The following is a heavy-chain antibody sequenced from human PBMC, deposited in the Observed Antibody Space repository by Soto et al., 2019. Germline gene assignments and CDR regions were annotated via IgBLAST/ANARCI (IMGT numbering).Heavy chain of an antibody. D-gene: IGHD4-4*01. V-gene: IGHV4-30-4*01. J-gene: IGHJ6*02. Sequence: QVQLQESGPGLVKPSQTLSLTCTVSGDSISSVDHYWSWIRQPPGKGLEWIGYIYHSGSTYHNPSLRSRVTISIDTTKNQFSLRLSSVTVADTAVYYCARDDYSNFAYYGMDVWGQGTTVTVSS. CDR2: IYHSGST. CDR1: GDSISSVDHY. CDR3: ARDDYSNFAYYGMDV.